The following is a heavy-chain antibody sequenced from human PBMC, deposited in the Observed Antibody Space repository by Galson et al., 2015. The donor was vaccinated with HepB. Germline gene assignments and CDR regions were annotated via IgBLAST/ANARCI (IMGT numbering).Heavy chain of an antibody. D-gene: IGHD6-19*01. CDR1: GFTFSSVA. J-gene: IGHJ4*02. CDR3: AKDQYRPPSQWLVPVDY. Sequence: SLRLSCAASGFTFSSVAMSWVRQAPGKGLEWVSTLDGSGDNTYYPDSVKGRFTISRDSSKNTLYLLMKNLRVDDTAVYDCAKDQYRPPSQWLVPVDYWGQQIPVTVPS. CDR2: LDGSGDNT. V-gene: IGHV3-23*01.